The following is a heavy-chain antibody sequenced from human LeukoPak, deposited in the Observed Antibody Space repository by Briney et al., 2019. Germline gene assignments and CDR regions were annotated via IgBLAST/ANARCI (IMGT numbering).Heavy chain of an antibody. V-gene: IGHV1-2*06. CDR3: ARGGIVGASDY. D-gene: IGHD1-26*01. CDR2: INPNSGGT. J-gene: IGHJ4*02. CDR1: GHTFNGYY. Sequence: ASVKVSCKASGHTFNGYYIQWVRQVPGQGLEWMGRINPNSGGTTYAQKFQGRVTMTRDTSISTAYMELNRLKSDDTAVYFCARGGIVGASDYWGQGTLLTVSS.